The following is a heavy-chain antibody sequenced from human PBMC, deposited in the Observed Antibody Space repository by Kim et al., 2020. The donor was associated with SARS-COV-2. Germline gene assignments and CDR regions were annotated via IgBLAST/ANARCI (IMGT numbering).Heavy chain of an antibody. D-gene: IGHD3-10*01. Sequence: KSRVTISVDTSKNQFSLKLSSVTAADTAVYYCARHHRRYYGSGSTAHFDYWGQGTLVTVSS. V-gene: IGHV4-31*02. CDR3: ARHHRRYYGSGSTAHFDY. J-gene: IGHJ4*02.